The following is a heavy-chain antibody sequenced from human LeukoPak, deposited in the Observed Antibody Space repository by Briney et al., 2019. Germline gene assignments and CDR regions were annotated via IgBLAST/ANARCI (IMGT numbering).Heavy chain of an antibody. D-gene: IGHD3-3*01. CDR2: INHSGST. CDR1: GGSFSGYY. Sequence: SETLSLTCAVYGGSFSGYYWSWIRQPPGKGLEWIGEINHSGSTNYNPSLKSRVTISVDTSKNRFSLKLSSVTAADTAVYYCARASPVLRFLEWFRGGMDVWGQGTTVTVSS. V-gene: IGHV4-34*01. J-gene: IGHJ6*02. CDR3: ARASPVLRFLEWFRGGMDV.